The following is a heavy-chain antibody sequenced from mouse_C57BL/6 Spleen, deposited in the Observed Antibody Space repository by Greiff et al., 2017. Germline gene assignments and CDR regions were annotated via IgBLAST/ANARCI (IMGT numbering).Heavy chain of an antibody. CDR3: ARDSNLFDY. D-gene: IGHD2-5*01. CDR1: GYTFTSYW. CDR2: IYPSDSET. J-gene: IGHJ2*01. V-gene: IGHV1-61*01. Sequence: QVQLQQPGAELVRPGSSVMLSCKSSGYTFTSYWMDWVKQRPGQGLEWIGNIYPSDSETHYNQTFKDKATLTVDKSSRTAYMQLSSLTSEDSAVYYCARDSNLFDYWGQGTTLTVAA.